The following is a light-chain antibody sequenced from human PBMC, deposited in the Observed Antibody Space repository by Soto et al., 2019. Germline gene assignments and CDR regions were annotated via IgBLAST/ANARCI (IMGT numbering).Light chain of an antibody. CDR2: LGS. J-gene: IGKJ2*01. V-gene: IGKV2-28*01. CDR3: MQALQTPPYT. Sequence: DIVMTQSPLSLPVTPGEPASISCRSSQSLLHSNGYNYLDWYLQKPGQSPQLLIYLGSNRASGVHDRFSGSGSGTDFTLKISRVEAEDVVLYYCMQALQTPPYTFGQGTKLEIK. CDR1: QSLLHSNGYNY.